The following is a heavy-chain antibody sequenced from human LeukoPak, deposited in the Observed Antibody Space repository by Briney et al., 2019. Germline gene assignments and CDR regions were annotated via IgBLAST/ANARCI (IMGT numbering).Heavy chain of an antibody. CDR1: GLTFNSYP. V-gene: IGHV3-30-3*01. Sequence: PGRSLRLSCAASGLTFNSYPMHWVRQAPGKGLEWVAVISYDGSEKHYADPVKGRFTISRDNSKNTLYLQMNSLRAEDTAVYYCARDRGVVIMSPNDYWGQGTLVTVSS. CDR2: ISYDGSEK. J-gene: IGHJ4*02. CDR3: ARDRGVVIMSPNDY. D-gene: IGHD3-3*01.